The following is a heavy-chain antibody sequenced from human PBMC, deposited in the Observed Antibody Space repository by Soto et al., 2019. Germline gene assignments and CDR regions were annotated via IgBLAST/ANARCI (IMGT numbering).Heavy chain of an antibody. Sequence: EVQLVESGGGFVQPGGSLRLSCADSGFTFSSYWMSWVRQAPGKWLEWVANIKQDGSEKYYVDSVKGRFTLSRDNAKNALYLQMNSLRAEDTAVYYCARAKAYWPGYYFDYWGQGTLVTVSS. V-gene: IGHV3-7*03. CDR3: ARAKAYWPGYYFDY. D-gene: IGHD2-21*01. CDR1: GFTFSSYW. CDR2: IKQDGSEK. J-gene: IGHJ4*02.